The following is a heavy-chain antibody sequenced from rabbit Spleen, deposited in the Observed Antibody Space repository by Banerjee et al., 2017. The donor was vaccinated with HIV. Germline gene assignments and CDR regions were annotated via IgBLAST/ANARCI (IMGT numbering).Heavy chain of an antibody. V-gene: IGHV1S45*01. CDR2: IYTGGSGNT. CDR1: GIDFSSSYW. J-gene: IGHJ4*01. D-gene: IGHD1-1*01. Sequence: QEQLVESGGGLVRPEGSLKLSCTASGIDFSSSYWICWVRQAPGKGLEWIACIYTGGSGNTYYASWAKGRFTISKTSTTTVTLQMTSLTAADTATYFCARVDVGGNWIYRLWGPGTLVTVS. CDR3: ARVDVGGNWIYRL.